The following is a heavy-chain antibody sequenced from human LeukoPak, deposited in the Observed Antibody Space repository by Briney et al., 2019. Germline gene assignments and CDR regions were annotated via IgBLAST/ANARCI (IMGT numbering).Heavy chain of an antibody. CDR1: GFTFSNYG. CDR3: AKDPTPPNWNYGRGPFDY. Sequence: GGSLRLSCSASGFTFSNYGMHYVRQAAGKGLEWVAFIRYDGSNKYYADSVKGRFTISRDNSKNTLYLQMNSLRAEDTAVYYCAKDPTPPNWNYGRGPFDYWGQGTLVTVSS. V-gene: IGHV3-30*02. CDR2: IRYDGSNK. D-gene: IGHD1-7*01. J-gene: IGHJ4*02.